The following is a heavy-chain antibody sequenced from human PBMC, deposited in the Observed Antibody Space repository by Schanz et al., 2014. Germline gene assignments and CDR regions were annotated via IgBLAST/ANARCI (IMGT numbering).Heavy chain of an antibody. CDR1: GFTFSGFW. J-gene: IGHJ5*02. D-gene: IGHD1-1*01. V-gene: IGHV3-7*01. CDR3: ARGRVLES. Sequence: MQLVESGGGLVQPGGSLRLSCAASGFTFSGFWMTWVRQAPGKGLEWVANIKKDGSEKYYVDSVKGRFTISRDNAKNSLFLQMNSLRPEDTAVYYCARGRVLESWGQGTLVTVSS. CDR2: IKKDGSEK.